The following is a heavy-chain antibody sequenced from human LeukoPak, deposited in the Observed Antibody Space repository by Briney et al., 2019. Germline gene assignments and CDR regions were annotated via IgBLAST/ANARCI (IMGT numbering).Heavy chain of an antibody. J-gene: IGHJ5*02. V-gene: IGHV2-5*02. CDR2: IYWDDDK. CDR1: GLSLSTSGVG. Sequence: SGPTLVNPTQTLTLTCTCSGLSLSTSGVGVGWIRQPPGKALEWLALIYWDDDKRYSPSLKSRLTITKDTSKNQVVLTLANMDPVDTATYYCVHRRYRGGSWGSWGQGTLVTVSS. CDR3: VHRRYRGGSWGS. D-gene: IGHD1-26*01.